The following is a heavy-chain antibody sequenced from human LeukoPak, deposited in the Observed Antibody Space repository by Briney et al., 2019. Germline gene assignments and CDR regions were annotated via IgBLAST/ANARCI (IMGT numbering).Heavy chain of an antibody. CDR3: AKRLSWSDAFDI. V-gene: IGHV3-9*01. J-gene: IGHJ3*02. CDR2: ISWNSGSI. Sequence: PGRSLRLSCAASGFTFDDYAVHWVRQAPGKGLEWVSGISWNSGSIGYADSVKGRFTISRDNAKNSLYLQMNSLRAEDTALYYCAKRLSWSDAFDIWGQGTMVTVSS. D-gene: IGHD6-13*01. CDR1: GFTFDDYA.